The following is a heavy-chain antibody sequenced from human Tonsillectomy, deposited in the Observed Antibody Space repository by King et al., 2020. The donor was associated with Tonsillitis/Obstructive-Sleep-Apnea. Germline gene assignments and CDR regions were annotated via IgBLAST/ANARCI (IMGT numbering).Heavy chain of an antibody. CDR1: GYTFTDHY. D-gene: IGHD3-10*01. CDR3: ARDRDYYASGRYFYGMDV. V-gene: IGHV1-2*02. CDR2: INPYSDDT. Sequence: QLVQSGAEVKKPGASVKVSCKASGYTFTDHYIHWVRQAPGQGLEWMGWINPYSDDTHYAQKFQGRVTMTRNTSIRTVYMELRRLRSDDTAVYYCARDRDYYASGRYFYGMDVWGQGTTVTVSS. J-gene: IGHJ6*02.